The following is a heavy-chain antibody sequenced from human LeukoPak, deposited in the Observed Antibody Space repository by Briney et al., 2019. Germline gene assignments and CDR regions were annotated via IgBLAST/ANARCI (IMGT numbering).Heavy chain of an antibody. CDR1: GGSISSYY. Sequence: PSETLSLTCTVSGGSISSYYWSWIRQPPGKGLEWIGYIYTSGSTNYNPSLKSRVTISVDTSKNQFSLKLSSVTAADTAVYYRARHLSGSSYNWFDPWGQGTLVTVSS. CDR3: ARHLSGSSYNWFDP. J-gene: IGHJ5*02. V-gene: IGHV4-4*09. D-gene: IGHD1-26*01. CDR2: IYTSGST.